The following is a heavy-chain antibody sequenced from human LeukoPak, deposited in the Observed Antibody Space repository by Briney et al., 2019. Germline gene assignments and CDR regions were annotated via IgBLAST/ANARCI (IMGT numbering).Heavy chain of an antibody. CDR1: GYTFTSYG. J-gene: IGHJ4*02. V-gene: IGHV1-18*01. Sequence: ASVKVSCKASGYTFTSYGISWVRQAPGQGLEWMGWISAYNGNTNYAQKLQGRVTMTTDTSTSTAYMELRSLRSDDTAVYYCARDPPYYYGSGSSLGYWGQGTLVTVSS. CDR3: ARDPPYYYGSGSSLGY. CDR2: ISAYNGNT. D-gene: IGHD3-10*01.